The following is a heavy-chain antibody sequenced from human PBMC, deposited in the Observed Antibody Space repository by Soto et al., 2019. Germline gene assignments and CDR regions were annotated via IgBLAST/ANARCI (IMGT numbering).Heavy chain of an antibody. V-gene: IGHV3-23*01. CDR2: ISGFSAGSAST. D-gene: IGHD3-16*02. Sequence: EVQLLESGGGLVQPGGSLRLSCAASGFTFNSYAMHWVRQAPGKGLEWVSGISGFSAGSASTYFADSVKGRFIISRDYSNNTLCLHMNILRAEDTPLYYCATVPFFFVLDSFDFWGHGTLVTVSS. CDR1: GFTFNSYA. J-gene: IGHJ3*01. CDR3: ATVPFFFVLDSFDF.